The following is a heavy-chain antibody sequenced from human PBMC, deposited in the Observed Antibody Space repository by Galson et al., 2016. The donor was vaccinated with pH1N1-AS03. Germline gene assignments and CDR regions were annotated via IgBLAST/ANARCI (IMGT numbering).Heavy chain of an antibody. V-gene: IGHV4-39*02. CDR2: FWYNGDTYT. CDR3: AREVLVPSSPNYFDL. CDR1: GASISSSDYY. Sequence: ETLSLTCTVSGASISSSDYYWGWVRQLPGKGLEWIGTFWYNGDTYTFYNPSLKSRVTISADMSNNQVSLNVTSVTAADTAIYYCAREVLVPSSPNYFDLWGQGSRVTLSS. J-gene: IGHJ4*02. D-gene: IGHD1-26*01.